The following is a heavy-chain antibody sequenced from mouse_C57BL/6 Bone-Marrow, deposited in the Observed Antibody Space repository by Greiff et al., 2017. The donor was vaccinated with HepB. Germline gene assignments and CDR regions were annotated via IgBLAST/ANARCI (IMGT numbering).Heavy chain of an antibody. D-gene: IGHD1-1*01. J-gene: IGHJ2*01. CDR2: IYPGDGDT. CDR1: GYAFSSSW. CDR3: ARGGDYYGSHFDY. V-gene: IGHV1-82*01. Sequence: VMLVESGPELVKPGASVKISCKASGYAFSSSWMNWVKQRPGKGLEWIGRIYPGDGDTNYNGKFKGKATLTADKSSSTAYMQLSSLTSEDSAVYFCARGGDYYGSHFDYWGQGTTLTVSS.